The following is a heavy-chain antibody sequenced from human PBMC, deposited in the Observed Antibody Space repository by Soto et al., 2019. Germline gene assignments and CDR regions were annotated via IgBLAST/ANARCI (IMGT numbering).Heavy chain of an antibody. CDR2: IYYSGST. CDR1: RGSISSGSYY. Sequence: QVQLQESGPGLVKPSQSLSLTCTVSRGSISSGSYYWSWIRQHPGKGLEWIGYIYYSGSTYYNPSLKSRVTISVDTCERRWWGKVRWGAGGGGGGWCGGGGVRDGGSGYYSDFDYWGQGTLVTVSS. V-gene: IGHV4-31*06. D-gene: IGHD3-22*01. J-gene: IGHJ4*02. CDR3: GGGGVRDGGSGYYSDFDY.